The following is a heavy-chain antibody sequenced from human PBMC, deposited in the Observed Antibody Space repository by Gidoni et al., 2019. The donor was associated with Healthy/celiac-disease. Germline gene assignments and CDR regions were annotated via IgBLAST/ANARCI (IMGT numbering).Heavy chain of an antibody. CDR2: INPSGGST. CDR3: ARGGSLTHDMITFGGVIAY. Sequence: QVQLVQSGAEVKKPGASVTVSCKASGYTFTSYYMHWVRQAPGQGLEWMGIINPSGGSTSYAQKFQGRVTMTRDTSTSTVYMELSSLRSEDTAVYYCARGGSLTHDMITFGGVIAYWGQGTLVTVSS. CDR1: GYTFTSYY. V-gene: IGHV1-46*01. D-gene: IGHD3-16*02. J-gene: IGHJ4*02.